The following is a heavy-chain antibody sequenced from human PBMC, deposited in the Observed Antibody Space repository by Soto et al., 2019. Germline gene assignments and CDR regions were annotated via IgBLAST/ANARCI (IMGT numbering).Heavy chain of an antibody. CDR1: GGSISSYY. V-gene: IGHV4-59*01. D-gene: IGHD4-17*01. CDR3: ARDIAYGDYSDY. CDR2: IYYSGST. Sequence: SETLSLTCTVSGGSISSYYWSWIRQPPGKGLEWIGYIYYSGSTNYNPSLKSRVTISVDTSKNQFSLKLSSVTAADTAVYYCARDIAYGDYSDYWGQGTLVTVSS. J-gene: IGHJ4*02.